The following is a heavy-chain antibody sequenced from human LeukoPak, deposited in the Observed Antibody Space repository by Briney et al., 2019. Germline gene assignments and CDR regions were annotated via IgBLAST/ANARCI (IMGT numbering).Heavy chain of an antibody. D-gene: IGHD3-22*01. J-gene: IGHJ4*02. CDR1: GYSFTAYY. V-gene: IGHV1-2*02. Sequence: EASLKVSCKASGYSFTAYYLHWVRQAPGQGLEWMGWIAPNSGDTNYAQKFQGRVTMTRDTSISTAYMELSRLRSDDTAVYYCARDRGSEWLLLHWGQGTLVTVSS. CDR2: IAPNSGDT. CDR3: ARDRGSEWLLLH.